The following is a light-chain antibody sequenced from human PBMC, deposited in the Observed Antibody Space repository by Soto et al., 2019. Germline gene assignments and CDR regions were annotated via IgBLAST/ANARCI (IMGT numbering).Light chain of an antibody. CDR2: GAS. CDR1: QSVTSK. V-gene: IGKV3-20*01. Sequence: EVVLTQSPGTLSLSAGDRATLSCGASQSVTSKLAWYQQKPGQAPRLLISGASNRATGIPDRFSGSGSGTDCTLTISSLEPDDFALYFCQQYGGSPITFGLGTRLEIK. CDR3: QQYGGSPIT. J-gene: IGKJ5*01.